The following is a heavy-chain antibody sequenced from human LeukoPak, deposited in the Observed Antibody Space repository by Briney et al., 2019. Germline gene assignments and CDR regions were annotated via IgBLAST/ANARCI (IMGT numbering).Heavy chain of an antibody. CDR1: GYTFTGYY. Sequence: ASVKVSCKASGYTFTGYYMHWVRQAPGQGLEWMGGIIPIFGTANYAQKFQGRVTITADESTSTAYMELSSLRSEDTAVYYCARGTLAAIRLGYFDFWGQGTLVAVSS. J-gene: IGHJ4*02. D-gene: IGHD6-13*01. CDR2: IIPIFGTA. V-gene: IGHV1-69*13. CDR3: ARGTLAAIRLGYFDF.